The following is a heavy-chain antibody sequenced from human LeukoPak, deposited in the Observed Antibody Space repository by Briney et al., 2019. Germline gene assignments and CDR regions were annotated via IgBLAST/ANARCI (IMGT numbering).Heavy chain of an antibody. J-gene: IGHJ4*02. Sequence: PSETLSLTCTVSGGSISSYYWSWIRQPAGKGLEWIGEIDHSGITNYNPSLKSRVTISVDTSKNQFSLNLSSVTAADTAVYYCGRGRGYYDSSGYLPDYWGQGTLVTVSS. CDR2: IDHSGIT. CDR1: GGSISSYY. V-gene: IGHV4-34*01. D-gene: IGHD3-22*01. CDR3: GRGRGYYDSSGYLPDY.